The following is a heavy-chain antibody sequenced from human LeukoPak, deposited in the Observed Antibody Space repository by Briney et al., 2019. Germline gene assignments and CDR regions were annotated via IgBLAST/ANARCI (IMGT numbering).Heavy chain of an antibody. CDR3: ASGSSGYSDPLDY. V-gene: IGHV1-69*13. CDR2: IIPIFGTA. J-gene: IGHJ4*02. D-gene: IGHD3-22*01. Sequence: GASVKVSCKASGGTFTSYAISWVRQAPGQGLGWMGGIIPIFGTANYAQKFQGRVTITADESTSTAYMELSSLRSEDTAVYYCASGSSGYSDPLDYWGQGTLVTVSS. CDR1: GGTFTSYA.